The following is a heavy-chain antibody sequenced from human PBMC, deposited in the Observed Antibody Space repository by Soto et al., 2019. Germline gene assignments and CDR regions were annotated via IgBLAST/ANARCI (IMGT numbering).Heavy chain of an antibody. V-gene: IGHV4-30-2*06. CDR3: ARGRARAARSFGRWEKHFDY. Sequence: KTSETLSLTCTVFGASISYGGYSWSWVRQSPGRGLEWIGYISHLENTYFHPSFKSRLTMSIDRTRNQFSLNLSSVTAADMAVYYCARGRARAARSFGRWEKHFDYWGQGTLVTVSS. CDR1: GASISYGGYS. D-gene: IGHD6-6*01. CDR2: ISHLENT. J-gene: IGHJ4*02.